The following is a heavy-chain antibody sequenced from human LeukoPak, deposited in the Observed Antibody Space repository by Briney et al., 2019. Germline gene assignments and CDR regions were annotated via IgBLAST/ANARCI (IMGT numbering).Heavy chain of an antibody. J-gene: IGHJ4*02. CDR1: GGSLSGYY. Sequence: SETLSLTCAVYGGSLSGYYWSWIRQPPGKGLEWIGEINHSGSTNYNPSLKSRVTISVDTSKNQFSLKLSFVTAADTAVYYCVKHMSTNTGYFDSCGQGTLVSVSS. D-gene: IGHD5-24*01. V-gene: IGHV4-34*01. CDR2: INHSGST. CDR3: VKHMSTNTGYFDS.